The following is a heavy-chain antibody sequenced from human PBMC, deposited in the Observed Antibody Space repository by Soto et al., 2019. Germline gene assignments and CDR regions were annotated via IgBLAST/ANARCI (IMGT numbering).Heavy chain of an antibody. V-gene: IGHV3-66*01. D-gene: IGHD4-17*01. J-gene: IGHJ4*02. CDR1: GFTVSSSY. CDR2: IYSGGNT. Sequence: EVQLVESGGGLVQPGGSLRLSCAASGFTVSSSYLSWVRQAPGKGLEWVSIIYSGGNTYYADSVKGRFTISRDNSKNTLYLQMDSLSADDTAVYYCAKDPVGVYEVAGYWGQGTLVTVSS. CDR3: AKDPVGVYEVAGY.